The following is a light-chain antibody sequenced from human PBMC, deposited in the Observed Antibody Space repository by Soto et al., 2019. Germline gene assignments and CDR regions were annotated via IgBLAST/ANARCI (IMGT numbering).Light chain of an antibody. V-gene: IGKV1-27*01. CDR1: QAISFY. CDR2: AAS. CDR3: QKYNTAPRT. J-gene: IGKJ1*01. Sequence: DVQMTQSPSSLSASVGDRVTITCRASQAISFYLAWYQQKPGKVPKLLIYAASTLQSGVPSRFSGSGSGTDFTLTISSLQAEDVATSYCQKYNTAPRTFGQGTKVEVK.